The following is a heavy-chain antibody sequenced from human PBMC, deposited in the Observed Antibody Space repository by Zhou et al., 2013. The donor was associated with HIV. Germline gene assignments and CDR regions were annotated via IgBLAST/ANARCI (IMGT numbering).Heavy chain of an antibody. Sequence: QVQLVQSGAEVKKPGSSVKVSCKASGGTFSSYAISWVRQAPGQGLEWMGRIISMFGTAKYAQKFQDRVTITADKSTSTAYMELSSLRSEDTAVYFCASATYYYDGSGYLPFDYWAREPWSPSPQ. D-gene: IGHD3-22*01. J-gene: IGHJ4*02. CDR3: ASATYYYDGSGYLPFDY. CDR2: IISMFGTA. V-gene: IGHV1-69*14. CDR1: GGTFSSYA.